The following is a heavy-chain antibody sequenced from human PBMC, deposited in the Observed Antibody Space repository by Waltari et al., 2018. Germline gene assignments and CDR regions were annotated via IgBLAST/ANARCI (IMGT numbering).Heavy chain of an antibody. D-gene: IGHD3-10*01. CDR2: IYSSGST. J-gene: IGHJ5*02. CDR1: GGSISTHF. CDR3: ARASYGSGSSWFDP. Sequence: QVQLQESGPGLVKPSETLSLICSVSGGSISTHFWGWIRQPPGKTLEWFGNIYSSGSTNYNPSLTSRVTISLDMSKNQFSLKLRSVSAADTAVYYCARASYGSGSSWFDPWGQGNLVTVSS. V-gene: IGHV4-59*11.